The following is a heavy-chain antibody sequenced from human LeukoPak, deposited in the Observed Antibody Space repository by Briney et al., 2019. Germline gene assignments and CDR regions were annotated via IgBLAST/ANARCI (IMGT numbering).Heavy chain of an antibody. CDR2: IGARSPTI. Sequence: PGGSLRLSCEASGLTFSSYSMNWVRQAPGKGLEWVSDIGARSPTISYADSVKGRFTISRDSAKNSLYLQMSSLRDEDTALYYCVRDRDYAFDYWGQGTLVTVSS. D-gene: IGHD4-17*01. CDR3: VRDRDYAFDY. V-gene: IGHV3-48*02. CDR1: GLTFSSYS. J-gene: IGHJ4*02.